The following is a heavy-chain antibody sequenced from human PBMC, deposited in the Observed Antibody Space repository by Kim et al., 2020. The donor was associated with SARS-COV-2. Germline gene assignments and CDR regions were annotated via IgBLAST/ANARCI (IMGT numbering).Heavy chain of an antibody. CDR1: GGTFSSYA. CDR3: ARDLGVVINYSNPNWFDP. V-gene: IGHV1-69*13. D-gene: IGHD3-3*01. CDR2: IIPIFGTA. Sequence: SVKVSCKASGGTFSSYAISWVRQAPGQGLEWMGGIIPIFGTANYAQKFQGRVTITADESTSTAYMELSSLRSEDTAVYYCARDLGVVINYSNPNWFDPWGQGTLVTVSS. J-gene: IGHJ5*02.